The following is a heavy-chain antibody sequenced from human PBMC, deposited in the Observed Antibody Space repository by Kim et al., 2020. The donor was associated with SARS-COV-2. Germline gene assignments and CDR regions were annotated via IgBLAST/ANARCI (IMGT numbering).Heavy chain of an antibody. V-gene: IGHV2-26*01. J-gene: IGHJ5*02. D-gene: IGHD6-13*01. Sequence: SGPTLVNPTATLTLTCTVSGFSLSNARMGVSWIRQPPGKALEWLAHIFSNDEKSYSTSLKSRLTISKDTSKSQVLLTMTNMDPVDTATYYCARIIVAAAANWFDPWGQGTLVTVSS. CDR1: GFSLSNARMG. CDR3: ARIIVAAAANWFDP. CDR2: IFSNDEK.